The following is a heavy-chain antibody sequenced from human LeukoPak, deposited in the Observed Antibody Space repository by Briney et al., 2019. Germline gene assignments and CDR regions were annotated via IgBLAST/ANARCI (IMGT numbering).Heavy chain of an antibody. CDR2: MNPNSGNT. D-gene: IGHD2/OR15-2a*01. J-gene: IGHJ4*02. CDR3: ARAIRNELLSEF. V-gene: IGHV1-8*01. Sequence: ASVKVSCKASGYTFASYDITWVRQAPEQGLEWMGWMNPNSGNTGYARKFQGRVSMTRDTSITTAYMELSSLRSEDTAVYYCARAIRNELLSEFWGQGSLITVSS. CDR1: GYTFASYD.